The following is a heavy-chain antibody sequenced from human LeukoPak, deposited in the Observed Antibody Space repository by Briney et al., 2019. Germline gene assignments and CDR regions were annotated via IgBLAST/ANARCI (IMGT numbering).Heavy chain of an antibody. CDR1: GGSFSGYY. Sequence: SETLSLTCAVYGGSFSGYYWSWIRQPPGKGLEWIGEINHSGSTNYNPSLKSRVTISVDTSKNQFSLKLSSVTAADTAGYYCARARSSGWYLYYFDYWGQGTLVTVSS. CDR2: INHSGST. CDR3: ARARSSGWYLYYFDY. J-gene: IGHJ4*02. D-gene: IGHD6-19*01. V-gene: IGHV4-34*01.